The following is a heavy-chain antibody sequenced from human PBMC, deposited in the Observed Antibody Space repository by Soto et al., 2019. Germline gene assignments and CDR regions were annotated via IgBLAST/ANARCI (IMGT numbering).Heavy chain of an antibody. J-gene: IGHJ4*02. CDR3: TMYDYVSGGDRIRWAY. V-gene: IGHV3-15*01. D-gene: IGHD3-16*01. Sequence: PGGSLRLSCAASGFTFSSAWMSWVRQAPGKGLEWVARIKSKIDGGTTDYAAPVRGRFTISRDDSKNTLYLQMDSLQIEDTAVYYCTMYDYVSGGDRIRWAYGGQGALVTVSS. CDR2: IKSKIDGGTT. CDR1: GFTFSSAW.